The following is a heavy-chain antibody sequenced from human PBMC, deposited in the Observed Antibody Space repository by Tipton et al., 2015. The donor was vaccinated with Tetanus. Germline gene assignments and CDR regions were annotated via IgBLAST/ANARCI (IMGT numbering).Heavy chain of an antibody. CDR2: IYYSGST. Sequence: LRLSCTVSGGSISSYYWSWIRQPPGKGLEWIGYIYYSGSTNYNPSLKSRVTISVDTSKNQFSLKLSSVTAADTAVYYCARGGTTVTVDWGQGTLVTVSS. D-gene: IGHD4-17*01. J-gene: IGHJ4*02. V-gene: IGHV4-59*01. CDR3: ARGGTTVTVD. CDR1: GGSISSYY.